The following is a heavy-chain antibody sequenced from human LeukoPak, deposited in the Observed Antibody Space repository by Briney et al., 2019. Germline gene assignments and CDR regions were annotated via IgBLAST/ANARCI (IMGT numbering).Heavy chain of an antibody. V-gene: IGHV3-48*03. Sequence: GGSLRLSCAASGFTFSSYEMNWVRQAPGKGLEWVSYISSSGSTIYYADSVKGRFTISRDNAKNSLYLQMNSLRAEDTAVYYCARVGVRGVIPIDYWGQGTLVTVSS. D-gene: IGHD3-10*01. J-gene: IGHJ4*02. CDR2: ISSSGSTI. CDR3: ARVGVRGVIPIDY. CDR1: GFTFSSYE.